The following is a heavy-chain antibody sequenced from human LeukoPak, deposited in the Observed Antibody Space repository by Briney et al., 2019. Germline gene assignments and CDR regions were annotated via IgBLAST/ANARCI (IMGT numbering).Heavy chain of an antibody. V-gene: IGHV1-2*02. Sequence: GASVKVSCKASGYSFTDFYIHWLRQAPGQGLEWMGWINPNSGGTNYAQKLQGRVTMTTDTSTTTAYMELRTLRSDDTAVYYCARGGRWELPRPCAFDVWGQGTVVTVSS. D-gene: IGHD1-26*01. CDR2: INPNSGGT. CDR1: GYSFTDFY. J-gene: IGHJ3*01. CDR3: ARGGRWELPRPCAFDV.